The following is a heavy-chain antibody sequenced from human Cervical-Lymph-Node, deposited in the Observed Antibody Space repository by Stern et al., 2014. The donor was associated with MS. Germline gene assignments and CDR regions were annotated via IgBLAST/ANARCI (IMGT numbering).Heavy chain of an antibody. Sequence: QLQLQESGSGLVRPSQTLSLTCTVSGGSVSSGGYTWSWLRQPPGKGLEWIGYIYEDESSYYHPSLKSRVTISIDQSKNHFSPRLSSMTAADTALYYCARVVRFLEWVPFDPWGQGILVTVSS. CDR1: GGSVSSGGYT. CDR3: ARVVRFLEWVPFDP. J-gene: IGHJ5*02. D-gene: IGHD3-3*01. V-gene: IGHV4-30-2*01. CDR2: IYEDESS.